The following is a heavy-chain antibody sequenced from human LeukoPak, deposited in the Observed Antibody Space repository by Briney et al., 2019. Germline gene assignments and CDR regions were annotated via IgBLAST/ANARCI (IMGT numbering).Heavy chain of an antibody. CDR2: ISSSSSYI. CDR1: GFTFSSYS. D-gene: IGHD3-10*01. V-gene: IGHV3-21*01. CDR3: ARDPYLTLWFGEGD. J-gene: IGHJ4*02. Sequence: GGSLRLSCAASGFTFSSYSMNWVRQAPGKGPEWVSSISSSSSYIYYADSVKGRFTISRDNAKNSLYLQMNSLRAEDTAVYYCARDPYLTLWFGEGDWGQGTLVTVSS.